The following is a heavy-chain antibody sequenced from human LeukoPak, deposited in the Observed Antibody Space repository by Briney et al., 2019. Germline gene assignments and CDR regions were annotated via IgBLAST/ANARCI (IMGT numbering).Heavy chain of an antibody. D-gene: IGHD6-13*01. Sequence: SETLSLTCTVSGGSISSSSYYWGWIRQPPGKGLEWIGSIYYSGSTYYNPSLKSRVTISVDTSKNQFSLKLSSVTAADTAVYYCARHGVLTYSSRRIGGTYYYYGMDVWGQGTTVTVSS. J-gene: IGHJ6*02. CDR3: ARHGVLTYSSRRIGGTYYYYGMDV. CDR2: IYYSGST. CDR1: GGSISSSSYY. V-gene: IGHV4-39*01.